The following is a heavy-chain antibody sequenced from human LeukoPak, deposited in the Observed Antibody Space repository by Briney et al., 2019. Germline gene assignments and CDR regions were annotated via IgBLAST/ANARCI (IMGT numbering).Heavy chain of an antibody. CDR2: IIPIFGTA. CDR1: GGTFSSYA. Sequence: ASVKVSCKASGGTFSSYAISWVRQAPGQGLEWMGGIIPIFGTANYAQKSQGRVTITADESTSTAYMELSSLRSEDTAVYYCAREWNGGNFDYWGQGTLVTVSS. J-gene: IGHJ4*02. CDR3: AREWNGGNFDY. V-gene: IGHV1-69*13. D-gene: IGHD1-1*01.